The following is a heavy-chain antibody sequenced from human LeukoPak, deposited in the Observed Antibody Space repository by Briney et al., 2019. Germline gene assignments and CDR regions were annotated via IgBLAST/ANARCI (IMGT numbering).Heavy chain of an antibody. D-gene: IGHD3-3*01. CDR1: GGTFSSYA. V-gene: IGHV1-69*13. Sequence: RASVKVSCKASGGTFSSYAISWVRQAPGQGLEWMGGIIPIFGTANYAQKFQGRVTITADESTSTAYMELSSLRSEDTAVYYCARGGRFWSGYYTSGYYYYGMDVWGQGTTVTVSS. J-gene: IGHJ6*02. CDR2: IIPIFGTA. CDR3: ARGGRFWSGYYTSGYYYYGMDV.